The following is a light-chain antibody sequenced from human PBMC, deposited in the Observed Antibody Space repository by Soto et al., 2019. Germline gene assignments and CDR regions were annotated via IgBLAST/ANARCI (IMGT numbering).Light chain of an antibody. CDR2: DVS. CDR3: SSYTSSSTLV. J-gene: IGLJ2*01. CDR1: SSDVGAYNY. Sequence: QSALTQPASVSGSPGQSITISCTGTSSDVGAYNYVSWYQQHPGKAPKLMIYDVSNRPSGVSNRFSGSKSGNTASLTISGLHTEDEADYYCSSYTSSSTLVFGGGTKVTVL. V-gene: IGLV2-14*01.